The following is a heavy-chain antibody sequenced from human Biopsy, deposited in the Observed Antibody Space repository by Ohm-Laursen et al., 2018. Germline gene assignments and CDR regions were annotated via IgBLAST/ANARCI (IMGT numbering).Heavy chain of an antibody. D-gene: IGHD3-16*01. CDR3: ARGRTGG. V-gene: IGHV3-48*01. J-gene: IGHJ4*02. Sequence: GSLRLSCAASGSTFSSYSMNWVRQAPGKGLEWVSFISSGSSPIYYADSVKGRFTISRDDAKNSLYLQMNSLRAEDTAVYYCARGRTGGWGQGTLVTVSS. CDR2: ISSGSSPI. CDR1: GSTFSSYS.